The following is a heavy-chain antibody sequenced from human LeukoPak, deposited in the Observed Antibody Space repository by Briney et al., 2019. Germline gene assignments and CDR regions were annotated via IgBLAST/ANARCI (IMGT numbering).Heavy chain of an antibody. V-gene: IGHV3-23*01. Sequence: PGGSLRLSCAASGFTFKTYAMNWVRQVPGKGPEWVSSMSGSGSSTDYADSVKGRFTISRDNSKNTLYLQMNSLRAEDTALYYCAKGGRMATTIDYWGQGTLVTVSS. J-gene: IGHJ4*02. CDR2: MSGSGSST. D-gene: IGHD5-24*01. CDR1: GFTFKTYA. CDR3: AKGGRMATTIDY.